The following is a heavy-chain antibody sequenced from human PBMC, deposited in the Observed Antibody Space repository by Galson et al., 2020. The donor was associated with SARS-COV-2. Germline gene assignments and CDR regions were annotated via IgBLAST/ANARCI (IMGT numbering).Heavy chain of an antibody. D-gene: IGHD1-26*01. Sequence: GGSLRLSCAASGFTFDYYEMNWVRQAPGKGLERVSYISGSGSTKYYAAAVNGRFTISRDNAGNSLSLQMNSLRDDDTAVYYCARGGATRLYCWGQGTLVTVSS. CDR3: ARGGATRLYC. CDR1: GFTFDYYE. CDR2: ISGSGSTK. J-gene: IGHJ4*02. V-gene: IGHV3-48*03.